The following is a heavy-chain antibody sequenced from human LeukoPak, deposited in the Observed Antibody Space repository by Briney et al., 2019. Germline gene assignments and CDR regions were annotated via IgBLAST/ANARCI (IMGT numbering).Heavy chain of an antibody. D-gene: IGHD5-24*01. CDR1: GGSISSYY. CDR2: IYYSGST. J-gene: IGHJ4*02. Sequence: NPSETLSLTCTVSGGSISSYYWSWIRQPPGKGLECIGYIYYSGSTNYNPSLKSRVTISVDTSKNQFSLKLSSVTAADTAVYYCARDSVDGYNFDYWGQGTLVTVSS. V-gene: IGHV4-59*01. CDR3: ARDSVDGYNFDY.